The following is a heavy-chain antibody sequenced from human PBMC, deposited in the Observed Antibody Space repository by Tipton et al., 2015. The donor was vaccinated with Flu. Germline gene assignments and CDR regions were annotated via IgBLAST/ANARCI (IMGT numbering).Heavy chain of an antibody. CDR3: ASKFANWGVWEPLDY. D-gene: IGHD7-27*01. V-gene: IGHV4-30-2*01. CDR1: GGSISSGGYC. CDR2: IYHSGSP. Sequence: LRLSCVVSGGSISSGGYCWSWIRQPPGKGLEWIGHIYHSGSPHYNASLKSRVTISVDRSKNHYSLNLTSVTAADTAVYYCASKFANWGVWEPLDYWGQGTLVTVSS. J-gene: IGHJ4*02.